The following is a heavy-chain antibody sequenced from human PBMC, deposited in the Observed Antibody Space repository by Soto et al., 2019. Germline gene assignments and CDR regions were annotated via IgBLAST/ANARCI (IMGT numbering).Heavy chain of an antibody. CDR3: ARDLWVEPDLSYYGMDA. Sequence: QVQLQESGPGLVRPSQTLSLTCTVSGDSISSADYYWSWIGQTPGKGLEWIGHISYSGTTYDNPSLRSRLTISVATSKNHFSLRVSALTAADTSVYYCARDLWVEPDLSYYGMDAWGQGTTVTVSS. CDR1: GDSISSADYY. D-gene: IGHD1-1*01. J-gene: IGHJ6*02. CDR2: ISYSGTT. V-gene: IGHV4-30-4*01.